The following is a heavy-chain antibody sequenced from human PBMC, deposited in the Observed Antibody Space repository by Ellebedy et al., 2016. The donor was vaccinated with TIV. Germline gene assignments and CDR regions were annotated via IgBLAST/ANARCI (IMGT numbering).Heavy chain of an antibody. CDR3: AIRLGYYDSSGYFDY. Sequence: GESLKISCAASGFTFSSYAMHWVRQAPGKGLEYVSAISSNGGSTYYANSVKGRFTISRDNSKNTLYLQMSSLRAEDTAVYYCAIRLGYYDSSGYFDYWGQGTLVTVSS. CDR2: ISSNGGST. V-gene: IGHV3-64*01. D-gene: IGHD3-22*01. J-gene: IGHJ4*02. CDR1: GFTFSSYA.